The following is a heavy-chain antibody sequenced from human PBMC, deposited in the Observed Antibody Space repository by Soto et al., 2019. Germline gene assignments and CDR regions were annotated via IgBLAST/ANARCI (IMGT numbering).Heavy chain of an antibody. V-gene: IGHV1-24*01. Sequence: ASVKVSFKVSGYTLTELSMHWVRQAPGKGLEWMGGFDPEDGETIYAQKFQGRVTMTEDTSTDTAYMELSSLRSEDTAVYYCATDGLIAAAGNHKDDNWFDPLGQGTLVTVSS. CDR3: ATDGLIAAAGNHKDDNWFDP. CDR2: FDPEDGET. CDR1: GYTLTELS. D-gene: IGHD6-13*01. J-gene: IGHJ5*02.